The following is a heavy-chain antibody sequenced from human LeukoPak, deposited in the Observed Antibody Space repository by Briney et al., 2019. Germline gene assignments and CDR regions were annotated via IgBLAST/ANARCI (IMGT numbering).Heavy chain of an antibody. V-gene: IGHV3-48*03. D-gene: IGHD4-23*01. J-gene: IGHJ4*02. CDR1: GFTSSNYE. CDR3: ARAQLLRLENFLDY. Sequence: GGSLRLSCAASGFTSSNYEMNWVRQAPGQGLEWVSYISRGGSDIYYADSVKGRFTISSDNAKNSVYLQMNSLRAEDTAVYYCARAQLLRLENFLDYWGQGTLVTVSS. CDR2: ISRGGSDI.